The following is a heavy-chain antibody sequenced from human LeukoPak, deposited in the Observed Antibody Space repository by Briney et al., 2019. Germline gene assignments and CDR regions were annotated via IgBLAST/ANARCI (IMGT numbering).Heavy chain of an antibody. J-gene: IGHJ4*02. D-gene: IGHD6-19*01. V-gene: IGHV1-3*01. Sequence: ASVKVSCKASGYTFTSYAMHWVRQAPGQRLEWMGWINAGNGNTKYSQKFQGRVTITRDTSASTAYMELSSLRSEDTAVYYCARSANRCLVPYYFDYWGQGTLVTVSS. CDR2: INAGNGNT. CDR1: GYTFTSYA. CDR3: ARSANRCLVPYYFDY.